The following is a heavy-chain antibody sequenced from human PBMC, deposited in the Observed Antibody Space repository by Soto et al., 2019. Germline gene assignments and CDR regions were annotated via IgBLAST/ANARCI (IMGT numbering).Heavy chain of an antibody. CDR3: ARDKPFSAGY. V-gene: IGHV1-46*01. Sequence: QVQLVQSGTEVKKPGASVKVSCKASGYTFLDFYIHWVRQAPGQGLEWMGFINPSGGGTTYAQQFQGGPTMPRETSPTTVYMELITRRSVDTAIYYCARDKPFSAGYWGQGTWVTV. CDR2: INPSGGGT. J-gene: IGHJ4*02. D-gene: IGHD3-3*02. CDR1: GYTFLDFY.